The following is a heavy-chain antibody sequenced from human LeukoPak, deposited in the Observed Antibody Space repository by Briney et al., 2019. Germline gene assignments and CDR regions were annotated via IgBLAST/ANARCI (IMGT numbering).Heavy chain of an antibody. CDR2: IYYSGST. Sequence: PSETLSLTCPASGGSISSYYWSWIRQPPGKGLEWIGYIYYSGSTNYNPSLKSRVTISVDKSKNHFSLNLSSVTAADTAVYYCARVGYHYYDSTGYSNFDYWGQGTLVTVSS. J-gene: IGHJ4*02. V-gene: IGHV4-59*12. D-gene: IGHD3-22*01. CDR3: ARVGYHYYDSTGYSNFDY. CDR1: GGSISSYY.